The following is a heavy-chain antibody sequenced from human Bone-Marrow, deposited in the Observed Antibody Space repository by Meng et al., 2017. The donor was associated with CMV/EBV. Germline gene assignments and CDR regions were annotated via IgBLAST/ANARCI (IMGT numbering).Heavy chain of an antibody. D-gene: IGHD5-12*01. Sequence: GETLRLSCAASGFTFSSYSMNWVSQAPGKGLEWVSSISGSRSYIYYADSVKGRFTISRYKAKNSLYLQMNSLRAEYSAGYSCARDQGYGYGDYWGQGTLVTVSS. CDR1: GFTFSSYS. CDR2: ISGSRSYI. J-gene: IGHJ4*02. CDR3: ARDQGYGYGDY. V-gene: IGHV3-21*01.